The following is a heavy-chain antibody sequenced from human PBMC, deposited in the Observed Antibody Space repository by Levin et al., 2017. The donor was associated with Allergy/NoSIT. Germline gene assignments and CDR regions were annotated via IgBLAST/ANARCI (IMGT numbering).Heavy chain of an antibody. Sequence: GGSLRLSCAGSGFTFSYYSMNWVRQAPGKGLEWVSYISTSSNNIYYADSVKGRFTISRDNAKNSLSLQMNSLRAEDTAVYYCARELSSYGYFFDYWGQGTLVTVSS. CDR1: GFTFSYYS. CDR3: ARELSSYGYFFDY. J-gene: IGHJ4*02. CDR2: ISTSSNNI. V-gene: IGHV3-48*01. D-gene: IGHD5-18*01.